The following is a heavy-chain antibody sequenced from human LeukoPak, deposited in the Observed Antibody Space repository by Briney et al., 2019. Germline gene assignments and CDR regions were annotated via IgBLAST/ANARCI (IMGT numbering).Heavy chain of an antibody. CDR2: ISYSGST. V-gene: IGHV4-59*06. CDR1: GGSISSYY. D-gene: IGHD3-22*01. Sequence: SSETLSLTCTVSGGSISSYYWSWIRQPPGKGLEWIGYISYSGSTYYNPSLRSRLTMSVDTSNNQFSLRLSSVTAADTALYYCARVWDYYDSSGFDYWGRGTLVTVSS. J-gene: IGHJ4*02. CDR3: ARVWDYYDSSGFDY.